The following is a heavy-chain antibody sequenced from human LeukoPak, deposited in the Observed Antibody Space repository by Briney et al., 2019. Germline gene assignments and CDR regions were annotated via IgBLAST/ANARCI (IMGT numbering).Heavy chain of an antibody. V-gene: IGHV3-33*08. D-gene: IGHD6-19*01. CDR2: IWYDGSNR. Sequence: GGSLRLSCAAFGFTFSSYGMHWVRQAPGKGLEWVAVIWYDGSNRYYADSVKGRFTISRDNSKNTLYLQMNSLRAEDTAVYYCARDGAGPLDYWGQGTLVTVSS. J-gene: IGHJ4*02. CDR1: GFTFSSYG. CDR3: ARDGAGPLDY.